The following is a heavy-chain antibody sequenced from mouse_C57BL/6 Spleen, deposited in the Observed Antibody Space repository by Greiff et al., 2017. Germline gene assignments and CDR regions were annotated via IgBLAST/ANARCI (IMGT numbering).Heavy chain of an antibody. D-gene: IGHD1-1*01. Sequence: VQLQQSGPELVKPGASVKISCKASGYAFSSSWMNWVKQRPGKGLEWIGRIYPGDGGTNYNGKFKGKATLTADKSSSTAYMQLSSLTSEDSAVYFCANLVLRWDWYFDGWGTGTTVTVSS. CDR3: ANLVLRWDWYFDG. CDR2: IYPGDGGT. CDR1: GYAFSSSW. V-gene: IGHV1-82*01. J-gene: IGHJ1*03.